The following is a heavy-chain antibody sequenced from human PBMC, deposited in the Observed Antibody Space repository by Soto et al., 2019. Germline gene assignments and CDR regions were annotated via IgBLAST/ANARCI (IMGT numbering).Heavy chain of an antibody. CDR2: ISSSSSYI. CDR3: ARDFNVYYDILTGYSPPAY. Sequence: GGSLRLSCAASGFTFSSYWMNWVRQTPGKGLEWVSSISSSSSYIYYADSVKGRFTISRDNAKNSLYLQMNSLSAEDTAVYYCARDFNVYYDILTGYSPPAYWGQGTLVTVSS. D-gene: IGHD3-9*01. CDR1: GFTFSSYW. J-gene: IGHJ4*02. V-gene: IGHV3-21*01.